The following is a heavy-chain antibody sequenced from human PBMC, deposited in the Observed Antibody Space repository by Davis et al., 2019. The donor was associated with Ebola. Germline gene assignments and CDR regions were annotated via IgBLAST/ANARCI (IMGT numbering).Heavy chain of an antibody. D-gene: IGHD2-21*01. CDR2: IRSQANSYAT. Sequence: GESLKISCAASGFTFSGSAMHWVRQASGKGLEWVGRIRSQANSYATAYAASVQGRFTISRDDSKNTAYLQMNSLKTEDTAVYYCAVVIDPIDYWGQGTLVTVSS. J-gene: IGHJ4*02. V-gene: IGHV3-73*01. CDR1: GFTFSGSA. CDR3: AVVIDPIDY.